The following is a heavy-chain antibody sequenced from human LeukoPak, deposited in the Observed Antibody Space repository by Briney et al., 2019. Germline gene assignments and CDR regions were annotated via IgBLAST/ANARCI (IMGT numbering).Heavy chain of an antibody. J-gene: IGHJ6*03. CDR1: GGSFSNYY. D-gene: IGHD1-7*01. V-gene: IGHV4-34*01. Sequence: PSETLSLTCAVYGGSFSNYYWSWIRQPPGKGLEWIGEINDSGRINYNPSLMSRVSVSVDTSKNQFSLRLTSVTATDTAVYYCARRWNYGRNYYIDVWGNGATVSVSS. CDR3: ARRWNYGRNYYIDV. CDR2: INDSGRI.